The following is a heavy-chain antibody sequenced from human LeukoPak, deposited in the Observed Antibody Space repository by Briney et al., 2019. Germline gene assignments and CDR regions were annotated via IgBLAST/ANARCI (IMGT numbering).Heavy chain of an antibody. CDR3: AREIVVVPAATGGWFDP. V-gene: IGHV4-30-2*01. CDR2: IYHSGST. J-gene: IGHJ5*02. D-gene: IGHD2-2*01. Sequence: PSETLSLTCTVSGGSISSGGYYWSWIRQPPGKGLEWIGYIYHSGSTYYNPSLKSRVTISVDRSKNQFSLKLSSVTAADTAVYYCAREIVVVPAATGGWFDPWGQGTLVTVSS. CDR1: GGSISSGGYY.